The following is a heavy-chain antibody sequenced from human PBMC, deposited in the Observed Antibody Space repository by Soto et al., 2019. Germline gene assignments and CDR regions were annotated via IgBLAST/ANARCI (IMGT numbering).Heavy chain of an antibody. CDR3: ARLGCSGGSCYSGDYYYGMDV. D-gene: IGHD2-15*01. J-gene: IGHJ6*02. CDR2: IYYSGST. V-gene: IGHV4-59*01. Sequence: PSQTLSLTCTVSGGSISSYYWSWIRQPPGKGLEWLGYIYYSGSTNYNPSLKSRVTISVDTSKNQFSLKLSSVTAADTAVYYCARLGCSGGSCYSGDYYYGMDVWGQGTTVTVSS. CDR1: GGSISSYY.